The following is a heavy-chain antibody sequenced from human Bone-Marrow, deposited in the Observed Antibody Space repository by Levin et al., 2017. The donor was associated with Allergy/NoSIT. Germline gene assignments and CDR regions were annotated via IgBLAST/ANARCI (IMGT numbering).Heavy chain of an antibody. D-gene: IGHD2-15*01. CDR1: GYDFPYYW. Sequence: GESLKISCQGAGYDFPYYWIGWVRQMPGKGLEWIGVIFPGDSDTKYSLAFRGQVTISADVATSTAYLQWRSLKASDTAMYYCAASIVVVAAATQVDAFDFWGQGTMVSVSS. J-gene: IGHJ3*01. V-gene: IGHV5-51*01. CDR3: AASIVVVAAATQVDAFDF. CDR2: IFPGDSDT.